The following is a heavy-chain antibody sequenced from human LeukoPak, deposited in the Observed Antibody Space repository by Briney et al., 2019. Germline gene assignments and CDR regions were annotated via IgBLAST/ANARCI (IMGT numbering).Heavy chain of an antibody. V-gene: IGHV1-18*01. J-gene: IGHJ6*02. D-gene: IGHD6-13*01. CDR3: ARFIAAASFSVYYGMDV. Sequence: ASVKVSCKASGYTFTSYGISWVRQAPGQGLEWMGWISAYNGNTNYAQKLQGRVTMTTDTSTSTAYMELRSLRSDDTAVYYCARFIAAASFSVYYGMDVWGQGTTVTASS. CDR2: ISAYNGNT. CDR1: GYTFTSYG.